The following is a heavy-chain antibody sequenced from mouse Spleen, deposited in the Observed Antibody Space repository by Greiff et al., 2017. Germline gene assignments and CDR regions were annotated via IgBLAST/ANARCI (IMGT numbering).Heavy chain of an antibody. D-gene: IGHD1-1*01. J-gene: IGHJ1*03. CDR1: GFTFSDYG. Sequence: EVKLVESGGGLVKPGGSLKLSCAASGFTFSDYGMHWVRQAPEKGLEWVAYISSGSSTIYYADTVKGRFTISRDNAKNTLFLQMTSLRSEDTAMYYCARSFIRSFDVWGTGTTVTVSS. CDR2: ISSGSSTI. V-gene: IGHV5-17*01. CDR3: ARSFIRSFDV.